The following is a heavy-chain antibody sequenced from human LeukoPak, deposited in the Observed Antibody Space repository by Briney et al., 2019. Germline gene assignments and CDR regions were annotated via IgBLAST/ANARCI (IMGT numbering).Heavy chain of an antibody. CDR1: GFTFSDYG. V-gene: IGHV3-48*01. CDR3: ARESGYYVGSSAFDI. D-gene: IGHD3-3*01. Sequence: PGGSLRLSCAASGFTFSDYGMNWVRQAPGKGLEWVSYISSSSSIIYYADSVKGRFTISRDNAKNSLYLQMNSLRAEDTAVYYCARESGYYVGSSAFDIWGQGTMVTVSS. J-gene: IGHJ3*02. CDR2: ISSSSSII.